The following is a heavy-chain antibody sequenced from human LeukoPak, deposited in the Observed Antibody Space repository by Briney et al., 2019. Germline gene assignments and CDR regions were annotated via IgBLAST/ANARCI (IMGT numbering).Heavy chain of an antibody. CDR2: IYSDNT. J-gene: IGHJ4*02. CDR1: GFTLSSNS. D-gene: IGHD4/OR15-4a*01. CDR3: ARRAGAYSHPYDY. V-gene: IGHV3-53*01. Sequence: PGGPLRLSCTVSGFTLSSNSMSWVRQAPGKGLEWVSFIYSDNTHYSDSVKGRFTISRDNSKNTLYLQMNSLRAEDTAVYYCARRAGAYSHPYDYWGQGTLVTVSS.